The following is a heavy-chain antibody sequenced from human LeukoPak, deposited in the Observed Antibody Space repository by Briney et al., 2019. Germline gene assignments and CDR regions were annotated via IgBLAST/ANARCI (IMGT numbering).Heavy chain of an antibody. V-gene: IGHV4-4*07. Sequence: SETLSLTCTVSGGSINGYYWSWIRQPAGKGLEWIGRVYNSESINYNPSLESRVTMSIDTSKNQFSLKLNSVTAADTAVYYCARDRSSSYTRDWFDPWGQGALVTVSS. CDR3: ARDRSSSYTRDWFDP. CDR1: GGSINGYY. CDR2: VYNSESI. D-gene: IGHD6-13*01. J-gene: IGHJ5*02.